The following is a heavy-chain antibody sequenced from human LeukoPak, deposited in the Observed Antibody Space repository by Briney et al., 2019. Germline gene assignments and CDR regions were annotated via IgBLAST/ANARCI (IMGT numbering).Heavy chain of an antibody. J-gene: IGHJ4*02. D-gene: IGHD6-13*01. Sequence: GGSLRLSCAASGFTFSSYSMNWVRQAPGKGLEWVSYISSRSATIYYADSVKGRFTISRDNAENSLYLQMNSLRAEDTAVYYCARDPLSSSSFDLWGQGTLVTVSS. CDR1: GFTFSSYS. CDR3: ARDPLSSSSFDL. CDR2: ISSRSATI. V-gene: IGHV3-48*01.